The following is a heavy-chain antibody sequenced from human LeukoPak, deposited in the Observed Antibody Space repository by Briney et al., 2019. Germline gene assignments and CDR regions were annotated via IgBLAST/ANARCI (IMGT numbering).Heavy chain of an antibody. V-gene: IGHV4-34*01. Sequence: SETLSLTCAVYGGSFSGYYWSWIRQPPGKGLEWIGEINHSGSTNYNPSLKSRVTISVDTSKNQFSLKLSSVTAADTAVYYCARGGTGIQLWAGARLGVDHWGQGTLVTVSS. CDR3: ARGGTGIQLWAGARLGVDH. D-gene: IGHD5-18*01. CDR2: INHSGST. J-gene: IGHJ4*02. CDR1: GGSFSGYY.